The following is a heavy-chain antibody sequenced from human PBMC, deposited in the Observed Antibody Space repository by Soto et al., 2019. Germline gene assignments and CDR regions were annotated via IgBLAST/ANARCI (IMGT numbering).Heavy chain of an antibody. V-gene: IGHV4-59*01. CDR1: GGSIGSYH. CDR2: VYYTGTT. CDR3: ARDTVLTGMFDF. J-gene: IGHJ4*02. D-gene: IGHD4-17*01. Sequence: SETLSLTCTVSGGSIGSYHWSWVRQPPGKGLEWIASVYYTGTTNYNPSLGSRVTISIDAPGNRFSMEITSVTAADTAIYYCARDTVLTGMFDFWGQGTLVTVST.